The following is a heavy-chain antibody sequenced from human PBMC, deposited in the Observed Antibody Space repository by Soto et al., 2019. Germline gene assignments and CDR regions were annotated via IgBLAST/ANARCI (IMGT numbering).Heavy chain of an antibody. Sequence: EVQLVEAGGGLVQPGGSLRLSCAASGFTFSDYALSWVRQAPGKGLEWVSSISGSGGSTYYAGSVKGRFTISRDKSKNTLYLQMNSLRVDDTALYYCAKVTDDYWGQGTLVTVSS. CDR2: ISGSGGST. J-gene: IGHJ4*02. CDR1: GFTFSDYA. V-gene: IGHV3-23*04. CDR3: AKVTDDY.